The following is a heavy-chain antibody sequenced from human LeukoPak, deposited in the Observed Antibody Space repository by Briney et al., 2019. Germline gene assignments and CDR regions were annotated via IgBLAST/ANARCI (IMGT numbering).Heavy chain of an antibody. CDR3: ASLDYCSSTSCYSHYYGMDV. J-gene: IGHJ6*02. CDR1: GGSFSGYY. CDR2: INHSGST. Sequence: SETLSLTCAVYGGSFSGYYWSWIRQPPGKGLEWIGEINHSGSTNYNPSLKSRVTISVDTSKNQFSLKLSSVTAADTAVYYCASLDYCSSTSCYSHYYGMDVWGQGTTVTVSS. V-gene: IGHV4-34*01. D-gene: IGHD2-2*01.